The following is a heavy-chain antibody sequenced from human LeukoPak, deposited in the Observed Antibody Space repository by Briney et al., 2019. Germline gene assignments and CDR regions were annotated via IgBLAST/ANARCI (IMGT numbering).Heavy chain of an antibody. CDR2: INHSGST. D-gene: IGHD2-2*01. J-gene: IGHJ4*02. CDR1: GGSFSGYH. CDR3: ARHYCSSTSCYRLYYFDY. Sequence: SETLSLTCAVYGGSFSGYHWSWIRQPPGKGLEWIGEINHSGSTNYNPSLKSRVTISVDTSKNRFSLKLSSVTAADTAVYYCARHYCSSTSCYRLYYFDYWGQGTLVTVSS. V-gene: IGHV4-34*01.